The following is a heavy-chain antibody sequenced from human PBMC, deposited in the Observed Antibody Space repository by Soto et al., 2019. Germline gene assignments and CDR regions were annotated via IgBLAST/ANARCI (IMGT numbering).Heavy chain of an antibody. CDR2: INAGSGNT. Sequence: ASVKVSCKASGYTFTSYAMHWVRQAPGQRLEWMGWINAGSGNTKYSQKFQGRVTITRDTSASTAYMELSSLRSEDTAVYYCAREEVDYWGQGTLVTVSS. J-gene: IGHJ4*02. V-gene: IGHV1-3*01. CDR3: AREEVDY. CDR1: GYTFTSYA.